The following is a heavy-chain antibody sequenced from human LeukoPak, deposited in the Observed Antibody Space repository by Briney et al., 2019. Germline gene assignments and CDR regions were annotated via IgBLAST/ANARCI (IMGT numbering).Heavy chain of an antibody. CDR2: IGGSGSYT. D-gene: IGHD6-13*01. Sequence: PGGSLRLSGAASGFTFSTYAMIWVRQAPGKGLEWVSVIGGSGSYTYYADSVKGRFTISRDNSKDTLYLQMNSLRAEDTAVYYCARDWYDYWGQGTLVTVSS. CDR1: GFTFSTYA. CDR3: ARDWYDY. J-gene: IGHJ4*02. V-gene: IGHV3-23*01.